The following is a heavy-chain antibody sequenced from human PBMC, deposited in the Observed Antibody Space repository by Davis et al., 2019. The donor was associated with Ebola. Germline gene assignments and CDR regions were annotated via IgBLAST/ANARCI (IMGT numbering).Heavy chain of an antibody. J-gene: IGHJ4*02. V-gene: IGHV4-31*03. Sequence: SETLSLTCTVSGGSISSGGYYWSWIRQHPGKGLEWIGYIYYSGSTYYNPSLKSRVTISVDTSKNQFSLKLSSVTAADTAVYYCATRHPSHFDYWGQGTLVTVSS. CDR2: IYYSGST. CDR1: GGSISSGGYY. CDR3: ATRHPSHFDY.